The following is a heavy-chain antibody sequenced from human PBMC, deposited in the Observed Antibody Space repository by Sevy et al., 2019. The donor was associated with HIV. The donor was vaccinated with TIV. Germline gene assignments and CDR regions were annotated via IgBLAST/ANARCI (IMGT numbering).Heavy chain of an antibody. CDR3: AKTPGYSYGYYFDY. Sequence: GGSLRLSCAASGFTFSSYAMSWVRQAPGKGLEWVSAISGSGGSTYYADSVKGRFTISRDNSKNTLSLQMNNLRAEDTAVYYCAKTPGYSYGYYFDYWGQGTLVTVSS. CDR2: ISGSGGST. D-gene: IGHD5-18*01. J-gene: IGHJ4*02. V-gene: IGHV3-23*01. CDR1: GFTFSSYA.